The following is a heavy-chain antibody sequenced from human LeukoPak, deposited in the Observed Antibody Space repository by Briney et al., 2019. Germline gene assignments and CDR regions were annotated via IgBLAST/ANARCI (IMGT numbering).Heavy chain of an antibody. D-gene: IGHD6-13*01. CDR1: GFTFSNYA. Sequence: PGGSLRLSCAAAGFTFSNYAMTWVRQAPGKGLEWVSSISGSGGSTYYADSVKGRFTISRGNSKNTLYLQMNSLRAEDTAVYYCARAYSSSWYGYYYGMDVWGKGTTVTVSS. CDR3: ARAYSSSWYGYYYGMDV. V-gene: IGHV3-23*01. CDR2: ISGSGGST. J-gene: IGHJ6*04.